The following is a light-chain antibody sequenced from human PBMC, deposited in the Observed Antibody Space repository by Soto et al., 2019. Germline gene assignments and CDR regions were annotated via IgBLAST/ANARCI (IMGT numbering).Light chain of an antibody. CDR3: SSYTSSSTVV. CDR1: SSDVGDYNY. J-gene: IGLJ2*01. Sequence: QSALTQPASVSGSPGQSITISCTGTSSDVGDYNYVSWYQQHPGKAPKLMIYDVSNRPSGVSSRFSASKSGNTASLTISGLQAEDEADYYCSSYTSSSTVVFGGGTKLTVL. V-gene: IGLV2-14*01. CDR2: DVS.